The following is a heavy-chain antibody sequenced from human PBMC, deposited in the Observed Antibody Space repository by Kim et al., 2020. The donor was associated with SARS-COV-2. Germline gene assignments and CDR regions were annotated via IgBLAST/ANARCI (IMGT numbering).Heavy chain of an antibody. CDR3: ARERIDFFHSGSYYCLGP. CDR1: GDSISSSSYY. V-gene: IGHV4-39*07. J-gene: IGHJ5*02. CDR2: IFYRGST. D-gene: IGHD3-10*01. Sequence: SETLSLTCSVSGDSISSSSYYWGWIRQPPGKGLEWIGSIFYRGSTYYNPSLQSRVTISIDTSKNQFSLKLSSVTAADTAVYFCARERIDFFHSGSYYCLGPWGQGTLATVSS.